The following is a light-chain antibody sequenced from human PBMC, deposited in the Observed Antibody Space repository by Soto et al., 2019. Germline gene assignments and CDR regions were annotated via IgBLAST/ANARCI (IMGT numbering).Light chain of an antibody. CDR1: SSDVGSYYY. CDR3: SSFTSTSTLV. J-gene: IGLJ1*01. Sequence: QSALVQPPSVSGSPGQSVTMSCTGTSSDVGSYYYVSWYQQHPGTVPKPMIYNVNTQPSGVPDRFSGSKSGNTASMTISGLQAEDEADFFCSSFTSTSTLVFGTGTKVTVX. V-gene: IGLV2-18*02. CDR2: NVN.